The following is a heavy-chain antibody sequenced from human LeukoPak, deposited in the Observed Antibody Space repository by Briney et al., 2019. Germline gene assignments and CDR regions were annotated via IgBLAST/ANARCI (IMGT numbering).Heavy chain of an antibody. V-gene: IGHV3-11*04. CDR1: GFTFSDYY. CDR3: ARGNPPGCCSGDSCFP. CDR2: ISSSSSTI. D-gene: IGHD2-15*01. J-gene: IGHJ5*02. Sequence: GGSLRLSCAASGFTFSDYYMSWIRQAPGKGLEWVSYISSSSSTIYYADSVKGRFTISRDNAKNSLYLQMNSLRAEDTAVYYCARGNPPGCCSGDSCFPWGQGTLVTVSS.